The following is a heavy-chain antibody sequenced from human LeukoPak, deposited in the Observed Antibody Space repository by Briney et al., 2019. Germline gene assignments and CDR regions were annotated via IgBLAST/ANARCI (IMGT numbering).Heavy chain of an antibody. CDR3: VKQLGYCSDGSCYFPY. D-gene: IGHD2-15*01. CDR2: ISNNGGYT. V-gene: IGHV3-23*01. Sequence: LTGGSLRLSCVFSGFTFSNYWMSWVRQAPGKGLEWVSAISNNGGYTYYADSMQGRFTISRDNSKSTLCLQMNSLRAEDTAGYYCVKQLGYCSDGSCYFPYWGQGTLVTVSS. CDR1: GFTFSNYW. J-gene: IGHJ4*02.